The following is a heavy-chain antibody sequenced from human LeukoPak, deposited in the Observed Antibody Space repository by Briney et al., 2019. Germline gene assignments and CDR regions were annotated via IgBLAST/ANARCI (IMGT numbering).Heavy chain of an antibody. V-gene: IGHV3-74*01. CDR3: ARMYYHDSSDYYWAPDY. J-gene: IGHJ4*02. CDR2: INSDGSTT. Sequence: SGGSLRLSCAASGSTFSSYWMHWVRQAPGKGLVWVSRINSDGSTTSYADSVKGRFTISRDNAKNTLYLQMNSLRAEDTAVYYCARMYYHDSSDYYWAPDYWGQGTLVTVSS. D-gene: IGHD3-22*01. CDR1: GSTFSSYW.